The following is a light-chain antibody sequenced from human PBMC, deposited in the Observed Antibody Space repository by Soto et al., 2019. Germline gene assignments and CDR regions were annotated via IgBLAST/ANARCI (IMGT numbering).Light chain of an antibody. J-gene: IGLJ1*01. V-gene: IGLV2-14*01. CDR1: SSDVGGYNY. CDR2: EVS. Sequence: QSALTQPASVSGSPGQSIAISCTGTSSDVGGYNYVSWYQQHPGKAPKPILYEVSDRPSGVSSRFSGSKSGSTASLTISGLQAEDEGDYYCCSPTTTSTLVFGTGTKVTVL. CDR3: CSPTTTSTLV.